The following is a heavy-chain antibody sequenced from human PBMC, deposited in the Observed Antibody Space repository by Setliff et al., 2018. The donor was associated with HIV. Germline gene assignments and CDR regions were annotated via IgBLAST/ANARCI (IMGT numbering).Heavy chain of an antibody. CDR1: GGSISTRTYY. CDR3: ARKQWLGVAFDY. Sequence: SETLSLTCTVSGGSISTRTYYWGWVRQPPGKGLEWIGSIYYSGSIYYNPSLKSRVTISVATSENQISLNLNSATAADTAVYYCARKQWLGVAFDYWGQGTPVTVSS. J-gene: IGHJ4*02. V-gene: IGHV4-39*01. CDR2: IYYSGSI. D-gene: IGHD6-19*01.